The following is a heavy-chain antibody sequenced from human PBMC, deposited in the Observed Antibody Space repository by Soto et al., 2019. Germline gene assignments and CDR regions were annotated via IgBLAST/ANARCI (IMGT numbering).Heavy chain of an antibody. D-gene: IGHD6-19*01. Sequence: QVQLVESGGGVVQPGRSLRLSCAASGLTLSNYAMQWVRQAPGKGLEWVAVISYDGSNRYYADSVKGRFTISRDNSKNTLYLQMTSLRAEDTAVYYCARVTQAVAADYWGQGTLVTVSS. CDR3: ARVTQAVAADY. J-gene: IGHJ4*02. CDR1: GLTLSNYA. V-gene: IGHV3-30-3*01. CDR2: ISYDGSNR.